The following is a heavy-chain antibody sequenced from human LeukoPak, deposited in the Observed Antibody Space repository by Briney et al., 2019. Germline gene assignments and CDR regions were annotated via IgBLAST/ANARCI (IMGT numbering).Heavy chain of an antibody. Sequence: KPSETLSLTCTVSGGSISSSSYYWGWIRQPPGKGLEWIGYIYYSGSTNYNPSLKNRVTISVDPSKNQFSLKLSSVTAADTAVYYCAKHVDTAMAFDYWGQGTLVTVSS. CDR2: IYYSGST. D-gene: IGHD5-18*01. CDR1: GGSISSSSYY. CDR3: AKHVDTAMAFDY. J-gene: IGHJ4*02. V-gene: IGHV4-61*05.